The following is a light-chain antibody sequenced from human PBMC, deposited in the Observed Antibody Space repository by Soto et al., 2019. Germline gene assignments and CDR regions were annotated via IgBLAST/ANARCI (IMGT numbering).Light chain of an antibody. CDR3: SSYASNGDVL. CDR2: DVS. V-gene: IGLV2-14*03. J-gene: IGLJ2*01. Sequence: QSALTQPASVSGSPGQSITISCTGTSSDVGTYEYVSWYQHHPGKAPKLMIYDVSNRPSGGSDRFSGSKSGNTASLTISGLQAEDEADYYCSSYASNGDVLFGGGTQLTVL. CDR1: SSDVGTYEY.